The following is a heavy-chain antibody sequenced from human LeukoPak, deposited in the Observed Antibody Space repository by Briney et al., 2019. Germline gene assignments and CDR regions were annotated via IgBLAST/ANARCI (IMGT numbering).Heavy chain of an antibody. D-gene: IGHD2-21*02. Sequence: SETLSLTCTVSGGSISSSNYYWGWIRQPPGKGLEWIGSIFYSGSTYYNPSLKSRVTVSVDTSKKQFSLKLNSVTAADTAVYYCARDLRVVVTAIFDFWGQGTLVTVSS. CDR2: IFYSGST. J-gene: IGHJ4*02. CDR1: GGSISSSNYY. CDR3: ARDLRVVVTAIFDF. V-gene: IGHV4-39*07.